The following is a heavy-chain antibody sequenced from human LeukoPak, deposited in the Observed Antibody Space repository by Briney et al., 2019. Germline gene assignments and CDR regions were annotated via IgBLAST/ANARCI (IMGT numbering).Heavy chain of an antibody. CDR2: MNPNSGDT. V-gene: IGHV1-8*01. Sequence: ASVKVSCKASGYAFSNYDINWVRQAPGQGLEWMGWMNPNSGDTLYAQKFQGNRVTMTRDTSISTAYMELSSLRSEDTAVYYCARGDRRYFDWLWGQGTLVTVSS. CDR1: GYAFSNYD. CDR3: ARGDRRYFDWL. D-gene: IGHD3-9*01. J-gene: IGHJ4*02.